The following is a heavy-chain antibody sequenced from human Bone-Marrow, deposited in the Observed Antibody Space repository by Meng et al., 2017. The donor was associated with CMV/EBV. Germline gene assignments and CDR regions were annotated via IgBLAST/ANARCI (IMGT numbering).Heavy chain of an antibody. Sequence: ASVKVSCKASGGTFSSYAISWVRQAPGQGLEWMGWMNPNSGNTGYAQKFQGRVTMTRNTSISTAYMELSSLRSEDTAVYYCARFSSSDDYWGQGTLVTVSS. V-gene: IGHV1-8*02. CDR2: MNPNSGNT. CDR3: ARFSSSDDY. J-gene: IGHJ4*02. CDR1: GGTFSSYA. D-gene: IGHD6-6*01.